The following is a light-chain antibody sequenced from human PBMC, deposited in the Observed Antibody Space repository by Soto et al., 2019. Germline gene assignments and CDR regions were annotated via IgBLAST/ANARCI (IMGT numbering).Light chain of an antibody. J-gene: IGKJ4*01. Sequence: DIQMTQSPSSLSASVGDRVTITCQASQDSKNYLNWYQQKSGKAPKLLIYDASDLETGVPSRFSGSESGTNFTFTNNSLQPEGIATYYCQQYGNLPLTFGGGNKVDIK. CDR1: QDSKNY. V-gene: IGKV1-33*01. CDR3: QQYGNLPLT. CDR2: DAS.